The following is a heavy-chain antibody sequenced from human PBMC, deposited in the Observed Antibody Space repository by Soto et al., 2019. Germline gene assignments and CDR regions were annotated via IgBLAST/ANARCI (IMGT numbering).Heavy chain of an antibody. CDR2: IGTAGDT. Sequence: GGSLRLSCAASGFTFSSYDMHWGRQATGKGLEWVSAIGTAGDTYYPGSVKGRFTISRENAKNSLYLQMNSLRAGDTAVYYCARGGYCSGGSCSAYYYYYYGMDVWGQRTTVTVSS. CDR3: ARGGYCSGGSCSAYYYYYYGMDV. D-gene: IGHD2-15*01. CDR1: GFTFSSYD. J-gene: IGHJ6*02. V-gene: IGHV3-13*01.